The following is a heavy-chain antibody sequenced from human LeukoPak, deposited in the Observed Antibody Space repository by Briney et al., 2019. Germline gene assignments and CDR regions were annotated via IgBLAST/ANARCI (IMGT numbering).Heavy chain of an antibody. CDR1: GYTFISHE. V-gene: IGHV1-8*01. J-gene: IGHJ4*02. CDR3: ARGVAGVDF. D-gene: IGHD6-19*01. CDR2: VNPDSGKT. Sequence: GASVNVSCKASGYTFISHEINWVRLATGQGRGGMGWVNPDSGKTAYAQKSQGRLIMTRNTSINTVYMELGSLKSDDTAVYYCARGVAGVDFWGQGTLVTVSS.